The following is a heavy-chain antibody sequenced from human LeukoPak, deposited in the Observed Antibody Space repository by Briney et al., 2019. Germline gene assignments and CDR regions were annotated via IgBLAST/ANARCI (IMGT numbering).Heavy chain of an antibody. CDR2: ISAYNGNT. D-gene: IGHD3-3*01. V-gene: IGHV1-18*01. J-gene: IGHJ6*02. CDR1: GYTFTSYG. CDR3: ARDDPFWSSYYTGPDYYYGMDV. Sequence: GASVRVSCKASGYTFTSYGIRWVRQAPGQWLEWMGWISAYNGNTNYAQKLQGRVTMTTDTSTSTAYMELRSLRSDDTAVYYCARDDPFWSSYYTGPDYYYGMDVWGQGTTVTVSS.